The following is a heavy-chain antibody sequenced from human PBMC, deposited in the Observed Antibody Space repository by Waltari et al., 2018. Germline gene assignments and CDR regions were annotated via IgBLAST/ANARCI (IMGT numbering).Heavy chain of an antibody. CDR1: GGSISSSSYY. V-gene: IGHV4-39*07. J-gene: IGHJ4*02. CDR2: IYYSGST. CDR3: ARVFAKLGDDFDY. Sequence: QLQLQESGPGLVKPSETLSLTCTVSGGSISSSSYYWGWIRQPPGKGLEWIGSIYYSGSTYYNPSLKSRVTISVDTSKNQFSLKLGSVTAADTAVYYCARVFAKLGDDFDYWGQGTLVTVSS. D-gene: IGHD3-16*01.